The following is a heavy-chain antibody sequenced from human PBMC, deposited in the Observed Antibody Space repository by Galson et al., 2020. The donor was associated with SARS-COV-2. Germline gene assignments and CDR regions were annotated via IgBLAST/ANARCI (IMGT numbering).Heavy chain of an antibody. CDR1: GFTFSSYA. CDR2: ISYDGSHK. J-gene: IGHJ6*02. D-gene: IGHD2-15*01. Sequence: GGSLRLSCAASGFTFSSYAMHWVRQAPGKGLEWVALISYDGSHKYYVDSAKGRFTISRDDSNDTLYLQVDSLRPEDTAVYYCARGPTAVGVVAYYYYYYGMDVWGQGTTVTVSS. V-gene: IGHV3-30*04. CDR3: ARGPTAVGVVAYYYYYYGMDV.